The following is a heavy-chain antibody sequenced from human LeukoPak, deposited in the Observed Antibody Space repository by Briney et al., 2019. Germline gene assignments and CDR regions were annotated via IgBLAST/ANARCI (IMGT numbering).Heavy chain of an antibody. V-gene: IGHV4-59*01. Sequence: TSETLSLTCTVSGGSISSYYWSWIRQPPGKGLEWIGYIYYSGSTNYNPSLKSRVTISVDTSKNQFSLKLSSVTAADTAVYYCARELVGAIWFDPWGQGTLVTVSS. D-gene: IGHD1-26*01. CDR3: ARELVGAIWFDP. CDR1: GGSISSYY. CDR2: IYYSGST. J-gene: IGHJ5*02.